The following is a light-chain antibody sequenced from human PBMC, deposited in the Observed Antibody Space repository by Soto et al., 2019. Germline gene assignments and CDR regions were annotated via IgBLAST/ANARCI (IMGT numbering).Light chain of an antibody. CDR3: QQRSNWPPT. CDR1: QSVSSY. CDR2: DAS. J-gene: IGKJ3*01. Sequence: EIVLTQSPATLSLSPGERATLSCRASQSVSSYLAWYQQKPGQAPRLLIYDASNRATGIPARFSGSGSGTDFTLTISSLKPEDFAVYYCQQRSNWPPTFGPATKVDIK. V-gene: IGKV3-11*01.